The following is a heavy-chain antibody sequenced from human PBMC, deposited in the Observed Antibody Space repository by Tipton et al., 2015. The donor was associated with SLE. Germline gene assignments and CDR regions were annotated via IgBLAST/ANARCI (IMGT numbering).Heavy chain of an antibody. J-gene: IGHJ5*02. CDR3: ARAGGGDSNWFDP. D-gene: IGHD2-21*01. V-gene: IGHV4-39*07. CDR2: LYYSGNT. CDR1: GGSIRSSRHF. Sequence: LSLTCTVSGGSIRSSRHFWGWIRQPPGKGLEWIGVLYYSGNTYYNPSLKSPVTLSIDTSKNQFSLKLSPVTAADTAVYYCARAGGGDSNWFDPWGQGTLVTVSS.